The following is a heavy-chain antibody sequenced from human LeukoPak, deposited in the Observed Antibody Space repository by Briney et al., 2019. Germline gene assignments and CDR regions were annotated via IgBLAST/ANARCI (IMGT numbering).Heavy chain of an antibody. CDR1: GFTFSSYW. J-gene: IGHJ4*02. CDR3: ARDIYDSSGSTDY. Sequence: PGGSLRLSCAASGFTFSSYWMSWVRQAPEKGLEWVANIKQDGSEKYYVDSVKGRFTISRDNAKNSLYLQMNSLRAEDTAVYYCARDIYDSSGSTDYWGQGTLVTVSS. V-gene: IGHV3-7*01. CDR2: IKQDGSEK. D-gene: IGHD3-22*01.